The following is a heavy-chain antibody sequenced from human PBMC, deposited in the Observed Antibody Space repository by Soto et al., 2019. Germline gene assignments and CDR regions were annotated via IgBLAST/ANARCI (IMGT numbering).Heavy chain of an antibody. Sequence: QVQLQESGPRLVKPSETLSLTCTVSGGSVSSGSYYWSWIRQPPGKGLEWIGYISYSGSSNYNSSLKSRVTISKDTSENQFSLNLSSVTAADTAVYYCARYRTGGTGFDYWGQGTLVTVSS. J-gene: IGHJ4*02. CDR2: ISYSGSS. CDR3: ARYRTGGTGFDY. V-gene: IGHV4-61*01. D-gene: IGHD1-1*01. CDR1: GGSVSSGSYY.